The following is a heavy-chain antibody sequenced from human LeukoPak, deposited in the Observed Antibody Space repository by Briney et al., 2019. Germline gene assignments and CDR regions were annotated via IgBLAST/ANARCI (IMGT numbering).Heavy chain of an antibody. D-gene: IGHD5-12*01. V-gene: IGHV3-30*04. Sequence: GGSLRLSCAASGFTFSSYAMHWVRQAPGKGLEWVAVISYDGSNKYYADSVKGRFTISRDNSKNTLYLQMNSLRAEDTAVYYCSNSGYDSWGQGTLVTISS. CDR1: GFTFSSYA. CDR2: ISYDGSNK. J-gene: IGHJ5*02. CDR3: SNSGYDS.